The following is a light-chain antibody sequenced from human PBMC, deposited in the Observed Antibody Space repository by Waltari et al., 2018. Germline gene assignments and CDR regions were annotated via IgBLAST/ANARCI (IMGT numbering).Light chain of an antibody. Sequence: SYELTQPPSVSVSPGQTASITCSGDKLGDKYACWYQQKPGQSPVLVIYQDSKRPSGIPGRFSCSNSGNTATLTISGTQAMDEADYYCQAWDSSTAHVVFGGGTKLTVL. CDR2: QDS. CDR1: KLGDKY. V-gene: IGLV3-1*01. J-gene: IGLJ2*01. CDR3: QAWDSSTAHVV.